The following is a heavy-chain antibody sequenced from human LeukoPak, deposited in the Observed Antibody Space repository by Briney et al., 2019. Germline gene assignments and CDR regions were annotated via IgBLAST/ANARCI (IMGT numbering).Heavy chain of an antibody. CDR3: AWGSLGAAGPKNAFDI. J-gene: IGHJ3*02. Sequence: SVKLSFKASGGTFSSYAISWVRQAPGQGLEWVGRIIPIFGTANYAQKFQGRVTITTDEFTSTAYMELSSRRYEDAAVYDCAWGSLGAAGPKNAFDIWGQGTMVTVSS. V-gene: IGHV1-69*05. D-gene: IGHD6-13*01. CDR2: IIPIFGTA. CDR1: GGTFSSYA.